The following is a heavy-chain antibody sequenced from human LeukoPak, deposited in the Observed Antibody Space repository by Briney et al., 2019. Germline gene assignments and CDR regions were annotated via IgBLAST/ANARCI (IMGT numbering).Heavy chain of an antibody. J-gene: IGHJ4*02. Sequence: SETLSLTCTVSGGSISNYYWNWIRQPPGKGLEWIGYISYSGGTNHNPSLKSRVTISVDTSKNQFSLKLSSVTAADTAVYYCARHTTSGWYQVVYWGQGTLVTVSS. CDR1: GGSISNYY. CDR3: ARHTTSGWYQVVY. V-gene: IGHV4-59*01. CDR2: ISYSGGT. D-gene: IGHD6-19*01.